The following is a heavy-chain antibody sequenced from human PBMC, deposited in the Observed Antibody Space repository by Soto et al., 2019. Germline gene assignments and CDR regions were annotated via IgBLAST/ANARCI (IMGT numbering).Heavy chain of an antibody. J-gene: IGHJ5*01. V-gene: IGHV1-46*01. D-gene: IGHD3-22*01. CDR3: AKDRGTCSGGYYCAGRNTWFDS. CDR2: INPNGGST. Sequence: QVQLVQSGAEVKKPGASMKVSCKASGYTFTSYYIQWVRQAPGQGVEWMGIINPNGGSTSYAQKFLGRVTMTRDTSTDTAYMELRSLRFEDTAVYYCAKDRGTCSGGYYCAGRNTWFDSWGQGTLATVSS. CDR1: GYTFTSYY.